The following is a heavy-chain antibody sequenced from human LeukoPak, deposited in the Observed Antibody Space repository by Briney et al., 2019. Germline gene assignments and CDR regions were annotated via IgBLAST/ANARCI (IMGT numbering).Heavy chain of an antibody. CDR2: IYYSGST. Sequence: PSETLSLTCTVSGGSISSYYWSWIRQPPGKGLEWIGYIYYSGSTNYNPSLKSRVTISVDTSKNQFSLKLSSVTAADTAVYYCSTTREAQNYFDYWGQGTLVTVSS. CDR3: STTREAQNYFDY. CDR1: GGSISSYY. J-gene: IGHJ4*02. V-gene: IGHV4-59*01.